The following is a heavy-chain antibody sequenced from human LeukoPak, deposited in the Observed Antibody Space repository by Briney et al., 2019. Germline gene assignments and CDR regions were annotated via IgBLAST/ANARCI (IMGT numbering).Heavy chain of an antibody. D-gene: IGHD2-15*01. CDR2: IYSGGST. V-gene: IGHV3-66*01. J-gene: IGHJ3*02. CDR3: ARVVVAAFDAFDI. Sequence: GGSLRLSCAASGFTVSSNYMSWVRQAPGKGLEWVSVIYSGGSTYYADSVKGRFTISRDNSKNTLYLQMNSLRAEDTAVYYRARVVVAAFDAFDIWGQGTMVTVSS. CDR1: GFTVSSNY.